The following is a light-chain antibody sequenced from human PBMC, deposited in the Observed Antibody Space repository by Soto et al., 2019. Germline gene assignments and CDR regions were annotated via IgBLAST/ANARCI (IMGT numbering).Light chain of an antibody. V-gene: IGKV1-6*01. CDR2: GAS. J-gene: IGKJ1*01. CDR3: LQDINYPWT. Sequence: AIQLTPSPFSLSASLGERVTLSGRASQGIGNTSGWYQQKPGKPPKVLIYGASNLQSGVPPRFSGSGSGTDFTLAISSLQTEDSATYYCLQDINYPWTFGQGIKV. CDR1: QGIGNT.